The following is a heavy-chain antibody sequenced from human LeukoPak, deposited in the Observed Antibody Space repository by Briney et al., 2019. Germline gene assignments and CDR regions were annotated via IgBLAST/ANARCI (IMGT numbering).Heavy chain of an antibody. CDR1: GFTFSSYS. V-gene: IGHV3-21*01. D-gene: IGHD6-19*01. J-gene: IGHJ4*02. Sequence: GGSLRLSCAASGFTFSSYSMNWVRQAPGKGLEWVSSISSSSSYIYYADSVKGRFTISRDNSKNTLYLQMNSLRAEDTAVYYCAKVGRIAVAGIDYWGQGTLVTVSS. CDR2: ISSSSSYI. CDR3: AKVGRIAVAGIDY.